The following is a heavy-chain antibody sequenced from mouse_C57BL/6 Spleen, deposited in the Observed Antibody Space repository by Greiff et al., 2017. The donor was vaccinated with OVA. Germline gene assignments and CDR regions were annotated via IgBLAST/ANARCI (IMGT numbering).Heavy chain of an antibody. D-gene: IGHD2-5*01. J-gene: IGHJ4*01. V-gene: IGHV1-62-2*01. CDR2: FYPGSGSI. CDR3: ARHEGGARYSNYEAMDY. Sequence: QVQLQQSGAELVKPGASVKLSCKASGYTFTEYTIHWVKQRSGQGLEWIGWFYPGSGSIKYNEKFKDKATLTADKSSSTVYMELSRLTSEDSAVYFCARHEGGARYSNYEAMDYWGQGTSVTVSS. CDR1: GYTFTEYT.